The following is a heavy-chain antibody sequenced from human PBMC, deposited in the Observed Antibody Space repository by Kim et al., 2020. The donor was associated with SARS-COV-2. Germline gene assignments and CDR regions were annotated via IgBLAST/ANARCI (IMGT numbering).Heavy chain of an antibody. CDR1: GGSFSGYY. D-gene: IGHD1-26*01. CDR3: ARSRGGYNINFDY. J-gene: IGHJ4*02. V-gene: IGHV4-34*01. Sequence: SETLSLTCAVYGGSFSGYYWSWIRQPPGKGLEWIGEINHSGSTNYNPSFKSRVTISVDTSKNQFSLKLSSVTAADTAVYYCARSRGGYNINFDYLGQGTLVTVSS. CDR2: INHSGST.